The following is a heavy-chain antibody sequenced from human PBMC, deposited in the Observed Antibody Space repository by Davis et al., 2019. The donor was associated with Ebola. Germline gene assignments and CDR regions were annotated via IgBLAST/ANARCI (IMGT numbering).Heavy chain of an antibody. J-gene: IGHJ6*02. V-gene: IGHV1-2*02. CDR3: ARGSVAGTWHYGMAV. Sequence: AASVKVSCRASGYTFTGCHSHWVRQAPGQGLQWMGWINPKSGVTEYAQKFQGRVTMTRDTSINTAYMELSGLTSDDTAVYYCARGSVAGTWHYGMAVWGQGTTVTVSS. CDR2: INPKSGVT. D-gene: IGHD6-19*01. CDR1: GYTFTGCH.